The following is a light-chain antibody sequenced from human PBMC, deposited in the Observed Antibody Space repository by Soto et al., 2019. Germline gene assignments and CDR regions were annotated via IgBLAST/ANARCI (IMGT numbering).Light chain of an antibody. Sequence: QSVLTQPASVSGSPGQSITISCTGTSSDVGGYNLVSWYQQHPGKTPKLMIYEGSKRPSGVSNRFSGSKSGNTASLTISGRQAEDEADYYCCSYAGSSTLLFGGGTKVTVL. V-gene: IGLV2-23*01. CDR3: CSYAGSSTLL. CDR1: SSDVGGYNL. J-gene: IGLJ2*01. CDR2: EGS.